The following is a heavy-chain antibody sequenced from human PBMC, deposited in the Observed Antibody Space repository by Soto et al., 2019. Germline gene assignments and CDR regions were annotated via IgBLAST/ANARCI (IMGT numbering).Heavy chain of an antibody. D-gene: IGHD2-21*02. CDR1: GGSISSYY. CDR3: ARDLWGYCGADCYPLDV. CDR2: MYNTGST. Sequence: SETLSLTCTVSGGSISSYYWSWIRQPPGKGLEWIGYMYNTGSTIYNPSLKSRVTISVDTSKNQFSLKLNSVTAADTAVYYCARDLWGYCGADCYPLDVWGQGTTVTSP. V-gene: IGHV4-59*01. J-gene: IGHJ6*02.